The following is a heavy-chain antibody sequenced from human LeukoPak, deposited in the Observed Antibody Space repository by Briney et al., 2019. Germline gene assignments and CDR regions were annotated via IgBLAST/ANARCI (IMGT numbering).Heavy chain of an antibody. CDR3: ARDPGVIPVHYIDV. CDR1: GLTFSTYA. CDR2: ISGPGGST. Sequence: GGSLRLSCAGSGLTFSTYAMTWVRQAPGKGLERVSEISGPGGSTYYADTVKGRFTISRDNSKNALFLQMDSLRAEDTAVYYFARDPGVIPVHYIDVWGKGTTVTVSS. J-gene: IGHJ6*03. V-gene: IGHV3-23*01. D-gene: IGHD4-23*01.